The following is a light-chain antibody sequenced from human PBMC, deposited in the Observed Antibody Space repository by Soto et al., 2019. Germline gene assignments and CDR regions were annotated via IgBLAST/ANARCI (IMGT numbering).Light chain of an antibody. J-gene: IGKJ3*01. CDR2: AAS. Sequence: DIQMTQSPSSLSASVGDRVTITCRASQSISSYLNWYQQKPGKAPKLLIYAASNLQSGVPSRFSGSGSGTDFTLTISSLQPEDFATYYCQQSYSIPPIFTFGPGTKVDIK. CDR3: QQSYSIPPIFT. CDR1: QSISSY. V-gene: IGKV1-39*01.